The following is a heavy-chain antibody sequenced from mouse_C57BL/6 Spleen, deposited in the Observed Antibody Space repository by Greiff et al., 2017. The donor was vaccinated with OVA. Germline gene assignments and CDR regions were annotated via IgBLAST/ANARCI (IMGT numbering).Heavy chain of an antibody. V-gene: IGHV1-39*01. CDR1: GYSFTDYN. CDR3: ARGTAQATSGFAY. CDR2: INPNYGTT. D-gene: IGHD3-2*02. Sequence: VQLKESGPELVKPGASVKISCKASGYSFTDYNMNWVKQSNGKSLEWIGVINPNYGTTSYNQKFKGKATLTVDQSSSTAYMQLNRLTSEDSAVYYCARGTAQATSGFAYWGQGTLVTVSA. J-gene: IGHJ3*01.